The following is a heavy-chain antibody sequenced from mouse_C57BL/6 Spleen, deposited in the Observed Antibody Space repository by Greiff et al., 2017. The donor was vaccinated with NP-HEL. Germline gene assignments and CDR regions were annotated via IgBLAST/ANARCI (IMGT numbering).Heavy chain of an antibody. CDR3: ASLPRGYYYAMDY. CDR1: GYSITSGYY. Sequence: EVQLQQSGPGLVKPSQSLSLTCSVTGYSITSGYYWNWIRQFPGNKLEWMGYISYDGSNNYNPSLKNRISITRDKSKNQCFLKLNSVTTEDTATYYCASLPRGYYYAMDYWGQGTSVTVSS. D-gene: IGHD2-1*01. V-gene: IGHV3-6*01. CDR2: ISYDGSN. J-gene: IGHJ4*01.